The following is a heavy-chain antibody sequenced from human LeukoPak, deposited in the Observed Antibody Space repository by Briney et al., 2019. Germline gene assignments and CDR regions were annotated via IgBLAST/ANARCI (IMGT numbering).Heavy chain of an antibody. J-gene: IGHJ6*03. CDR1: GFTFSSYS. Sequence: GGSLRLSCAASGFTFSSYSMNWVRQAPGKGLEWVSSISSSSSYIYYADSVKGRFTISRDNAKNSLYLQMNSLRAEDTAAYYCAREGFSRGYYYYYYMDVWGKGTTVTVSS. CDR2: ISSSSSYI. V-gene: IGHV3-21*01. D-gene: IGHD6-13*01. CDR3: AREGFSRGYYYYYYMDV.